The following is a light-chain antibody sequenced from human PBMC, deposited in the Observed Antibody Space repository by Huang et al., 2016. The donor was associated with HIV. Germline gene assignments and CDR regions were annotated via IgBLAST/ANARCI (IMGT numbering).Light chain of an antibody. CDR2: GAS. Sequence: AVQLTQSPSSLSTSVGSTVITSCRASQDIGTSLAWYQQKTGRAPKLLISGASTLQTGVPSRFSGDSAGTYFTLFISNLQPEDFATYYCQQLHSYPITFGQGTRLDIK. V-gene: IGKV1-13*02. J-gene: IGKJ5*01. CDR3: QQLHSYPIT. CDR1: QDIGTS.